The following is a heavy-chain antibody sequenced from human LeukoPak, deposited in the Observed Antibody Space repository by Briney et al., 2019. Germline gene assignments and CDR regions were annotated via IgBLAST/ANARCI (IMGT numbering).Heavy chain of an antibody. CDR2: VNGRGATT. CDR3: AKAPATGEGYYFYYMDV. Sequence: GGSLRLSCAASGFTSGFTFSDYAVRWVRQAPGKGPELVASVNGRGATTYYADTVRCRFTIARDNSKNTLYLQMISLGADDKAIYFCAKAPATGEGYYFYYMDVWGKGTTVTVSS. V-gene: IGHV3-23*01. J-gene: IGHJ6*03. CDR1: GFTSGFTFSDYA. D-gene: IGHD7-27*01.